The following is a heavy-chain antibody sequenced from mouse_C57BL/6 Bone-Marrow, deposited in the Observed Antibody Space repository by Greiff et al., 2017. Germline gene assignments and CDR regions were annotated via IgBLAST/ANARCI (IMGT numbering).Heavy chain of an antibody. J-gene: IGHJ4*01. V-gene: IGHV2-2*01. CDR2: IWSGGST. CDR1: GFSLTSYG. Sequence: VQLQQSGPGLVQPSQSLSITCTVSGFSLTSYGVHWVRQSPGKGLEWLGVIWSGGSTDYNAAFISRLSISKDNSKSPVFFKMISLQADNTTIYYCAINCCDYEGVDYWGQGTSVTVSS. CDR3: AINCCDYEGVDY. D-gene: IGHD2-4*01.